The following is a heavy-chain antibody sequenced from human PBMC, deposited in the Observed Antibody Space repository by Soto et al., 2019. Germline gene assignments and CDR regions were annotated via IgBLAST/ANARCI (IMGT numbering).Heavy chain of an antibody. Sequence: ASDTLSLASIFSGCPISDYYWSWIRQPPGKGLEWIGYILYNGDTKYNPSLKSRVTISVDTSKNQFSLKLSSVTAADTAIYYCARDIGYYYASSGSIAFDIWGQGTMVT. V-gene: IGHV4-59*01. CDR3: ARDIGYYYASSGSIAFDI. CDR1: GCPISDYY. CDR2: ILYNGDT. D-gene: IGHD3-22*01. J-gene: IGHJ3*02.